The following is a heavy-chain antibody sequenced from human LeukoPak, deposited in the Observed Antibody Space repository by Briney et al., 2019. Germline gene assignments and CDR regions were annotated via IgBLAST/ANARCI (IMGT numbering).Heavy chain of an antibody. CDR2: ISSSSSYI. V-gene: IGHV3-21*01. J-gene: IGHJ4*02. Sequence: PGGSLRLSCAASGFTFSSYSMNWVRQAPGKGLEWVSSISSSSSYIYYADSVKGRFTISRDNAKNSLYLQMNSLRAEDTAVYYCARDSSFNSGSVYGGVDYWGQGTLVTVSS. D-gene: IGHD1-26*01. CDR3: ARDSSFNSGSVYGGVDY. CDR1: GFTFSSYS.